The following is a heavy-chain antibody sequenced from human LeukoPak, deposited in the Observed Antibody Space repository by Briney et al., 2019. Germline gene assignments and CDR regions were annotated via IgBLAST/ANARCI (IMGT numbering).Heavy chain of an antibody. CDR3: ARGGGLDV. CDR2: IKGDGRGK. D-gene: IGHD3-16*01. Sequence: GGSLRLSCAASGFPFSGDWMTWVRQAPGKGLQWVASIKGDGRGKYYVDSAKGRFTVSRDNAKKSLYLQMDSLRVEDMGMYYCARGGGLDVWGQGATVTVSS. CDR1: GFPFSGDW. J-gene: IGHJ6*02. V-gene: IGHV3-7*03.